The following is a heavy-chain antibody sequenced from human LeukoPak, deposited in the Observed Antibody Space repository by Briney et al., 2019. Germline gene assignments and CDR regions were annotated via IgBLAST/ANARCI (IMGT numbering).Heavy chain of an antibody. CDR1: GFTFSSYA. V-gene: IGHV3-23*01. CDR2: ISGSGGST. CDR3: AKAPLHYYYDSSGYYHVDY. J-gene: IGHJ4*02. D-gene: IGHD3-22*01. Sequence: PGGSLRLSCAASGFTFSSYAMSWVRQAPGKGLEWVSAISGSGGSTYYADSVKGRFTISRDNSKNTLYLQMNSLRAEDTAVYYCAKAPLHYYYDSSGYYHVDYWGQGTLVTVSS.